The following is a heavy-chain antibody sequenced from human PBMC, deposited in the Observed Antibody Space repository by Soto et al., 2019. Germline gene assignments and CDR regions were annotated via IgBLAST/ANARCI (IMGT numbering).Heavy chain of an antibody. J-gene: IGHJ6*02. D-gene: IGHD4-17*01. CDR1: WVNFGGLG. CDR3: ARVHPVTQNGMDV. V-gene: IGHV3-13*01. CDR2: IGTAGDT. Sequence: GSHRDRRGAAWVNFGGLGGRRVRQTTGKGLEWVSAIGTAGDTYYPGSVKGRFTISRENAKNSLYLQMNSLRAGDTAVYYCARVHPVTQNGMDVWGQGTTVTVSS.